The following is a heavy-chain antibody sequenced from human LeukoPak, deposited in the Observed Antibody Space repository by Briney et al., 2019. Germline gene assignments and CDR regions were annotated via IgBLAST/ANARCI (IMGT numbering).Heavy chain of an antibody. CDR2: TYYSGST. V-gene: IGHV4-30-4*01. Sequence: SETLSLTCAVYGGSFSGYYWSWIRQPPGKGLEWIGYTYYSGSTHYNPSLKGRLTISVDTSKNQFSLKLSSVTAADTAVYYCARGEILWRWFDPWGQGTLVTVSS. CDR3: ARGEILWRWFDP. D-gene: IGHD2-21*01. CDR1: GGSFSGYY. J-gene: IGHJ5*02.